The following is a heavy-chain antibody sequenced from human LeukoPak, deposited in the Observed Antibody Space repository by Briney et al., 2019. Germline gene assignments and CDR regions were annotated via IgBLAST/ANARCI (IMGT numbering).Heavy chain of an antibody. CDR2: IIPIIGIV. D-gene: IGHD5-12*01. J-gene: IGHJ6*02. CDR1: GYTFTGYY. Sequence: ASVKVSCKASGYTFTGYYMHWVRQAPGQGLEWMGRIIPIIGIVNYAQKFQGRVTITADKSTSTAYMELNSLRSEDTAVYYCARVPSGYTPNANYYYYGMDVWGQGTTVTVSS. CDR3: ARVPSGYTPNANYYYYGMDV. V-gene: IGHV1-69*04.